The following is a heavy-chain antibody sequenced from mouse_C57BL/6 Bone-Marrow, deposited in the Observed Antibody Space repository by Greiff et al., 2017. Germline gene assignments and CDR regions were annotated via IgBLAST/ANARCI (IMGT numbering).Heavy chain of an antibody. CDR3: ARDYGSSYWYFDV. J-gene: IGHJ1*03. Sequence: VQLVESGPELVKPGASVKLSCKASGYTFTSYAINWVKQRPGQGLEWIGWIYPRDGSTKYNEKFKGKATLTVDTSSSTAYMELHSLTSEDSAVYFCARDYGSSYWYFDVWGTGTTVTVSS. CDR1: GYTFTSYA. V-gene: IGHV1-85*01. D-gene: IGHD1-1*01. CDR2: IYPRDGST.